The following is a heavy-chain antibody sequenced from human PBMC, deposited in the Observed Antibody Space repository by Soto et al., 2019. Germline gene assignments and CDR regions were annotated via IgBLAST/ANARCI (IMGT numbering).Heavy chain of an antibody. D-gene: IGHD3-10*01. Sequence: QVQLVESGGGVVQPGGSLRLSCTASGFAFSNYGIHWVRQAPGKGLEWVAVIYYDGSNKYYADSVKGRFTISRDNSKDTLFLQMNSLRAEDTAVCYCARGYYVSGSFYFDYWGQGTLVTVSS. CDR1: GFAFSNYG. V-gene: IGHV3-33*01. CDR3: ARGYYVSGSFYFDY. J-gene: IGHJ4*02. CDR2: IYYDGSNK.